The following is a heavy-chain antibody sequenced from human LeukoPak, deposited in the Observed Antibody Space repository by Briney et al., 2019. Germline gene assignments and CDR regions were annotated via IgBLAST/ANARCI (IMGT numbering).Heavy chain of an antibody. V-gene: IGHV4-59*12. D-gene: IGHD4-17*01. Sequence: PSETLSLTCTVSGGSIGSYYWSWIRQPPGKGLEWIGYIYYSGSTNYNPSLKSRVTISVDTSKNQFSLKLSSVTAADTAVYYCASRLYGDYGYWGQGTLVTVSS. CDR2: IYYSGST. J-gene: IGHJ4*02. CDR1: GGSIGSYY. CDR3: ASRLYGDYGY.